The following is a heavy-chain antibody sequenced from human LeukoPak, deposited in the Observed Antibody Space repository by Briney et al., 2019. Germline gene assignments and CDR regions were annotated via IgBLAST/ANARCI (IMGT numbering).Heavy chain of an antibody. Sequence: ASVKVSCKASGYTFTGYYMHWVRQAPGQGLEWMGWINPNSGGTNYAQKFQGWVTMTRDTSTSTAYMELRSLRSDDTAVYYCARGIVGAPFDYWGQGTLVTVSS. V-gene: IGHV1-2*04. D-gene: IGHD1-26*01. CDR2: INPNSGGT. J-gene: IGHJ4*02. CDR1: GYTFTGYY. CDR3: ARGIVGAPFDY.